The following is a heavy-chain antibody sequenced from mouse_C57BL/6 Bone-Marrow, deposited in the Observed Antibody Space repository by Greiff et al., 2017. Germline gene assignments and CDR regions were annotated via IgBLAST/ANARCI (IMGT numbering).Heavy chain of an antibody. CDR3: ARGYYGSSSHWYFDV. J-gene: IGHJ1*03. V-gene: IGHV15-2*01. Sequence: VQLVESGSELRSPGSSVKLSCKDFDSEVFPIAYMSWVRQKPGHGFEWIGGILPSIGRTIYGEKFEDKATLDADTLSNTAYLELNSLTSEDSAIYYCARGYYGSSSHWYFDVWGTGTTVTVSS. D-gene: IGHD1-1*01. CDR1: DSEVFPIAY. CDR2: ILPSIGRT.